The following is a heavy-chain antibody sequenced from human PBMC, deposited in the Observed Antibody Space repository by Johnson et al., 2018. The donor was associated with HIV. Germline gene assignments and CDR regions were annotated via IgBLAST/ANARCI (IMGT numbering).Heavy chain of an antibody. V-gene: IGHV3-30*04. J-gene: IGHJ3*02. Sequence: VQLVESGGGVVQPGRSLRLSCAASGFTFSSYAMHWVRQAPGKGLEWVAVISYDGSNKYYEDSVKGRFTISRDNSKNTLYLQMNSLRAEDTAVYYCAREEGSGEPPNAFDIWGQGTMVTVSS. D-gene: IGHD3-16*01. CDR1: GFTFSSYA. CDR2: ISYDGSNK. CDR3: AREEGSGEPPNAFDI.